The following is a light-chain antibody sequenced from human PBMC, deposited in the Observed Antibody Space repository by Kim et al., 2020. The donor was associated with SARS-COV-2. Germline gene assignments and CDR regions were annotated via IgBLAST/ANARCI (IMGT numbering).Light chain of an antibody. CDR2: QDN. CDR1: SPNIGSNY. CDR3: ATWDDSLRGIV. J-gene: IGLJ2*01. V-gene: IGLV1-47*01. Sequence: GQRVTISCSGSSPNIGSNYVYWYQQLPGTAPKLLIFQDNQRPPGVPDRFSGSRSGTSASLAISDLRSDDEAEYHCATWDDSLRGIVFGGGTKVTVL.